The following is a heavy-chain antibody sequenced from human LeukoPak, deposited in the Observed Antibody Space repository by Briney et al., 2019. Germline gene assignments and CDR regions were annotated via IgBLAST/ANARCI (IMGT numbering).Heavy chain of an antibody. Sequence: GRSLRLSCAASGFTFSSYGMHWVRQAPGKGLDWVAVVSYDGSDKHYANSVKGRFTISRDNSKNTLYLQLNSLRGDDTAVYYCANRFCTSSGCGVAYWGQGTLVTVSS. CDR3: ANRFCTSSGCGVAY. CDR2: VSYDGSDK. CDR1: GFTFSSYG. J-gene: IGHJ4*02. D-gene: IGHD2-2*01. V-gene: IGHV3-30*18.